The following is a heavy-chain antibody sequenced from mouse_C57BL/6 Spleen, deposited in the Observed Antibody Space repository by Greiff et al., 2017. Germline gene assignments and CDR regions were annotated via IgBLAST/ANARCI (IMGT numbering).Heavy chain of an antibody. CDR3: TSYYGSKGYYAMDY. V-gene: IGHV1-15*01. CDR1: GYTFTDYE. CDR2: IDPETGGT. Sequence: QVQLQQSGAELVRPGASVTLSCKASGYTFTDYEMHWVKQTPVHGLEWIGAIDPETGGTAYNQKFKGKAILTADKSSSPAYMELRSLTSEDSAVYYCTSYYGSKGYYAMDYWGQGTSVTVSS. J-gene: IGHJ4*01. D-gene: IGHD1-1*01.